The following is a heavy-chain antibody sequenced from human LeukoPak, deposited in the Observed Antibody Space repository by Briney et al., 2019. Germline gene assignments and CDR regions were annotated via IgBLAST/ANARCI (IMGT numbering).Heavy chain of an antibody. J-gene: IGHJ5*02. CDR1: GGSISSYY. V-gene: IGHV4-59*08. CDR2: IYYSGST. D-gene: IGHD6-19*01. CDR3: ARLHSSGWYVDP. Sequence: SETLSLTCTVSGGSISSYYWSWTRQPPGKGLEWIGYIYYSGSTNYNPSLKSRVTISVDTSKNQFSLKLSSVTAADTAVYYCARLHSSGWYVDPWGQGILVTVSS.